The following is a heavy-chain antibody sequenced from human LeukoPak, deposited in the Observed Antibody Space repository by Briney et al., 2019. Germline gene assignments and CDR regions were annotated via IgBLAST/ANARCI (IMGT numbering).Heavy chain of an antibody. CDR1: GYQFTDYW. CDR3: ARGAAGTTPDYYYFGLDV. J-gene: IGHJ6*02. CDR2: IYPGDSDT. Sequence: GESPKISCKGSGYQFTDYWIGLVRQVPGKGPEWMGIIYPGDSDTRYSPTFQGQVTISADKSINTAHLQWSSLKASDTAMYYCARGAAGTTPDYYYFGLDVWGQGTTVRVSS. V-gene: IGHV5-51*01. D-gene: IGHD1-7*01.